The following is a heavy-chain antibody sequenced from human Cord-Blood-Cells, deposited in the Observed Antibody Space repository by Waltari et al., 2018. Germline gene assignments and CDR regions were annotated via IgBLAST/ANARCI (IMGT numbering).Heavy chain of an antibody. CDR2: INHSGST. D-gene: IGHD6-19*01. V-gene: IGHV4-34*01. Sequence: QLQLPQWGAGLLKPSETLSLSRAVLGGSFSGYYLRWLRQPPGKGLEWIGEINHSGSTNYNPSLKSRVTISVDTSKNQFSLKLSSVTAADTAVYYCARGQGSSGWYDYWGQGTLVTVSS. J-gene: IGHJ4*02. CDR3: ARGQGSSGWYDY. CDR1: GGSFSGYY.